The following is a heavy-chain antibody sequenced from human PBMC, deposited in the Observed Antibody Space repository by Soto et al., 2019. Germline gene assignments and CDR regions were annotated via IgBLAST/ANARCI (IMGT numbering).Heavy chain of an antibody. Sequence: PSETLSLTCAVSAASISSSNWWSWIRQPPGKGLEWIGEIYHIGSTNYNPSLKSRVTISLDKSKTQFSLKLSSLTAADTAIYYCARSAVAGDFDYWGQGTLVTVSS. CDR2: IYHIGST. CDR3: ARSAVAGDFDY. D-gene: IGHD6-19*01. CDR1: AASISSSNW. V-gene: IGHV4-4*02. J-gene: IGHJ4*02.